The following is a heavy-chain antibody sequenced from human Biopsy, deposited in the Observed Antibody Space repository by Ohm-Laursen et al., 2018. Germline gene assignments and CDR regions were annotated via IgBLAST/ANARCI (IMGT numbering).Heavy chain of an antibody. D-gene: IGHD3-22*01. CDR3: ARDYDTSGYYYVS. CDR1: GGSISNNSYY. CDR2: IFYRGST. Sequence: ETLSLTCIVSGGSISNNSYYWSWIRQPPGKGLEWIGSIFYRGSTHYKPSLKSRVNISVDTSKNQFSLKLNSVTAADTAVYYCARDYDTSGYYYVSWGQGTLVTVSS. J-gene: IGHJ5*02. V-gene: IGHV4-39*01.